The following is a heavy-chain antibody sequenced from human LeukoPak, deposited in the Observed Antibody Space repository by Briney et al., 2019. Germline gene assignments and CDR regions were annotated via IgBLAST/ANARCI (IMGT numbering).Heavy chain of an antibody. J-gene: IGHJ4*02. CDR2: ISGSGGST. Sequence: GGSLRLSCAASGFTFSSYAMSWVRQAPGKGLEWVSAISGSGGSTYYADSVKGRFTISRDNSKNTLYLQMNSLRAEDTAVYYCAKVGGITMVRGVLPYYFDYWGQGTLVTVS. V-gene: IGHV3-23*01. CDR1: GFTFSSYA. D-gene: IGHD3-10*01. CDR3: AKVGGITMVRGVLPYYFDY.